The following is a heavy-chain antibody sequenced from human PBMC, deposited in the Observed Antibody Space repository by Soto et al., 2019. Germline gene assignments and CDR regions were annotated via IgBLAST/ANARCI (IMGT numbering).Heavy chain of an antibody. D-gene: IGHD3-22*01. CDR2: AYYRSKWYN. J-gene: IGHJ4*02. V-gene: IGHV6-1*01. Sequence: SQTLSLTCAISGDSVSINSAAWNVIRQSPSRGLQWLGRAYYRSKWYNHYAVSVKGRITVNPDTSKNQFSLQLNSVTPEDTAVYYCARSGPGGYIDYWGQGTLVTVSS. CDR1: GDSVSINSAA. CDR3: ARSGPGGYIDY.